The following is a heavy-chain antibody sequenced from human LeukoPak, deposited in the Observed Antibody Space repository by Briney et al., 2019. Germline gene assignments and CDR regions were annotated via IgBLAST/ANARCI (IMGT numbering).Heavy chain of an antibody. J-gene: IGHJ6*03. CDR3: ARGPGVFGRIWYMDV. V-gene: IGHV4-4*07. D-gene: IGHD3-3*01. CDR1: GDSTIYNY. Sequence: SETLSLTCSVSGDSTIYNYWSWIRQPAGKGLEWIGRIFSDGKINYSPSLESRVTMSVDNAKNRFSLRLSSVTAADTAVYYCARGPGVFGRIWYMDVWGQGTTVSVSS. CDR2: IFSDGKI.